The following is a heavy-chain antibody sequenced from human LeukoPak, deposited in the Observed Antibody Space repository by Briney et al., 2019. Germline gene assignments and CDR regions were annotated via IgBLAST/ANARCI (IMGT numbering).Heavy chain of an antibody. CDR2: INHSGST. V-gene: IGHV4-34*01. Sequence: SETLSLTCAVYGGSFSGYYWSWIRQPPGKGLEWIGEINHSGSTNYNPSLESRVTISVDTSKNQFSLKLSSVTAADTAVYYCARGRITMVRGAPHYYYYGMDVWGQGTTVTVSS. D-gene: IGHD3-10*01. CDR1: GGSFSGYY. J-gene: IGHJ6*02. CDR3: ARGRITMVRGAPHYYYYGMDV.